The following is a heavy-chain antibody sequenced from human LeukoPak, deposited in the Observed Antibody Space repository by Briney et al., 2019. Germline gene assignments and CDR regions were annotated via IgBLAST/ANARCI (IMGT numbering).Heavy chain of an antibody. V-gene: IGHV3-48*01. CDR1: GFTFSSYS. D-gene: IGHD2-2*01. J-gene: IGHJ6*03. CDR3: ARAGRYCSSTSCFFNYYYYMDV. CDR2: ISSSSSTI. Sequence: GGSLRLSCAASGFTFSSYSMNWVRQAPGKGLEWVSYISSSSSTIYYADSVKGRFTISRDNAKNSLYLQMNSLRAEDTAVYYCARAGRYCSSTSCFFNYYYYMDVWGKGTTVTVSS.